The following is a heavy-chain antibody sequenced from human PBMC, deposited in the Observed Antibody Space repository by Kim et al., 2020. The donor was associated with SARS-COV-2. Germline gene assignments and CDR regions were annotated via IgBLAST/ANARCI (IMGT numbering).Heavy chain of an antibody. V-gene: IGHV4-39*01. J-gene: IGHJ5*02. D-gene: IGHD2-2*01. CDR2: IYYSGST. CDR1: GGSISSSSYY. Sequence: SETLSLTCTVSGGSISSSSYYWGWIRQPPGKGLEWIGSIYYSGSTYYNPSLKSRVTISVDTSKNQFSLKLSSVTAADTAVYYCARARDQLLSYWFDPWGQGTLVTVSS. CDR3: ARARDQLLSYWFDP.